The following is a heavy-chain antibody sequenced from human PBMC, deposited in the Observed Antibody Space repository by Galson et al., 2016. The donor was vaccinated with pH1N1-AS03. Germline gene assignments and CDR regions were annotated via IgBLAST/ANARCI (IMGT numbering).Heavy chain of an antibody. Sequence: SLRLSCAASGFTFSNAWMTWVRQAPGKGLEWVGRIKSKSDGGTTDYAAPVKARFTISRDDSKNTLYLQMNSLETEDTAVYYCSTDVTFYYYYGMDVWGRGTTVTVSS. CDR2: IKSKSDGGTT. J-gene: IGHJ6*02. D-gene: IGHD2-21*02. V-gene: IGHV3-15*01. CDR1: GFTFSNAW. CDR3: STDVTFYYYYGMDV.